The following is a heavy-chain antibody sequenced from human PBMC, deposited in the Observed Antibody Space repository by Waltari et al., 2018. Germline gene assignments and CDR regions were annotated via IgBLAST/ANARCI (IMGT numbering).Heavy chain of an antibody. D-gene: IGHD3-22*01. Sequence: QLQLQESGPGLVKPSETLSLTCTVSGGSISSSSYYWGWIRQPPGKGLECIGSIYYSGRTDYNPSLKSRVTISVDTSKNQFSLKLSSVTAADTAVYYCARSRTYYYDSSGFDPWGQGTLVTVSS. CDR1: GGSISSSSYY. J-gene: IGHJ5*02. CDR3: ARSRTYYYDSSGFDP. CDR2: IYYSGRT. V-gene: IGHV4-39*01.